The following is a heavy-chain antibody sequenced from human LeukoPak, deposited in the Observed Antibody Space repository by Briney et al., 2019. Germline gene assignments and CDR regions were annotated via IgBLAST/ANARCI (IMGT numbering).Heavy chain of an antibody. V-gene: IGHV5-51*01. CDR3: ARHRGYSYGDAFDI. D-gene: IGHD5-12*01. Sequence: GESLKISCKASEYSFTTYWIGWVRQMPGKGLEWMGIIYPADSDTRYSPSFQGQVTISADKSISTAYLQWSSLKASDTAMYYCARHRGYSYGDAFDIWGQGTMVTVSS. CDR1: EYSFTTYW. J-gene: IGHJ3*02. CDR2: IYPADSDT.